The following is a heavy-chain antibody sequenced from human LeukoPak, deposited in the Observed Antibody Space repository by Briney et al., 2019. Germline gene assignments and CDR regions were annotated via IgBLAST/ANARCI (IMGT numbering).Heavy chain of an antibody. CDR3: ARQGIPGIYYYYMDV. J-gene: IGHJ6*03. D-gene: IGHD2-21*01. Sequence: SETLSLTCTVSGGSISSYYWSWIRQPPGKGLEWIGEINHSGSTNYNPPLKSRVTISVDTSKNQFSLKLSSVTAADTAVYYCARQGIPGIYYYYMDVWGKGTTVTISS. CDR1: GGSISSYY. CDR2: INHSGST. V-gene: IGHV4-34*01.